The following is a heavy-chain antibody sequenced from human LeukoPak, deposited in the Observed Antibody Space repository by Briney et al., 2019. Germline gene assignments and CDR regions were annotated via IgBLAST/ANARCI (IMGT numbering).Heavy chain of an antibody. CDR3: NKAGGKFYDFWSGSMYGDS. V-gene: IGHV3-49*04. CDR2: ITTETYRWTT. J-gene: IGHJ5*01. CDR1: GFTFGDYA. D-gene: IGHD3-3*01. Sequence: GGSLRFSCAASGFTFGDYAVSWVRQAPGKGLEWVGFITTETYRWTTQYAASVKGRFTISRDDSKSIAYLQMSSLKGEDTAVYYCNKAGGKFYDFWSGSMYGDSWGQGTLVTVSS.